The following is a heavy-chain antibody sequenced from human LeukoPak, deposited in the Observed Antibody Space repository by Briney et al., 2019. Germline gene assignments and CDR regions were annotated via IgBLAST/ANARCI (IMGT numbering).Heavy chain of an antibody. CDR1: GGSISNYY. D-gene: IGHD1-26*01. CDR3: ARHSITVGAFDI. Sequence: KPSETLSLTCTVSGGSISNYYWNWIRQPPGKGLEWVGHISYSGGTKYNPSLQSRVTISIDTSKNQFSLNLSPVTAADTAVYYCARHSITVGAFDIWGQGTMVTVSS. J-gene: IGHJ3*02. CDR2: ISYSGGT. V-gene: IGHV4-59*08.